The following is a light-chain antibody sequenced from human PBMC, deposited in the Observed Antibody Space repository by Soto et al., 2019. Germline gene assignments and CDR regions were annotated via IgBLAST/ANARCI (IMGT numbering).Light chain of an antibody. J-gene: IGLJ1*01. CDR3: VSYTDTDTLV. V-gene: IGLV2-14*01. Sequence: QSVLTQPASVSGSRGQSIIISCVGRNTDVGQDKSVSWYQQGPGKAPKLLIFEVTNRPPGVSNRFSGSRSGNTASLTISGLQPDDEGDYFCVSYTDTDTLVFGTGTKVTV. CDR2: EVT. CDR1: NTDVGQDKS.